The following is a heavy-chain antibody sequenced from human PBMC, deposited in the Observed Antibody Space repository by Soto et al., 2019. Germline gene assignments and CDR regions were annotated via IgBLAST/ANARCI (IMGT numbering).Heavy chain of an antibody. V-gene: IGHV1-18*01. CDR2: ISAYNGNT. D-gene: IGHD3-22*01. J-gene: IGHJ4*02. Sequence: QVQLVLSGAEVKKPGASVKVSCKASGYTFTSYGISWVRQAPGQGLERMGWISAYNGNTNYAQKLQGRVTMTTDTSTSTAYMELRSLRSDDTAVYYCARDASGSYYDSSGPMGCWGQGTLVTVSS. CDR1: GYTFTSYG. CDR3: ARDASGSYYDSSGPMGC.